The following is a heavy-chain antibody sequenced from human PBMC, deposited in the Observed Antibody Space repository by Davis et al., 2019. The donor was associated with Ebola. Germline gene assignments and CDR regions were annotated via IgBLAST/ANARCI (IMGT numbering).Heavy chain of an antibody. CDR1: GFTFSSYG. Sequence: GGSLRLSCAAFGFTFSSYGMHWVRQAPGKGLEWVAVISYDGSNKYYADSVKGRFTISRDNSKNTLYLQMNSLRAEDTAVYYCAKTRSVVVVTASPFDYWGQGTLVTVSS. CDR3: AKTRSVVVVTASPFDY. V-gene: IGHV3-30*18. CDR2: ISYDGSNK. J-gene: IGHJ4*02. D-gene: IGHD2-21*02.